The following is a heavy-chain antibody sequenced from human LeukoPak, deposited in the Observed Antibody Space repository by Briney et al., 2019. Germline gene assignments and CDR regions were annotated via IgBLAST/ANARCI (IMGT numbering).Heavy chain of an antibody. J-gene: IGHJ4*02. Sequence: ASVRVSCTASGYTFTGYHMHWVRQAPGQGLEWMGWINPNSGGTNYAQKFQGRVTMARDTSINTAYMELSRLRSDDTAVYYCAGDMVRGVILRRVLEYWGQGTLVTVSS. CDR3: AGDMVRGVILRRVLEY. CDR1: GYTFTGYH. CDR2: INPNSGGT. V-gene: IGHV1-2*02. D-gene: IGHD3-10*01.